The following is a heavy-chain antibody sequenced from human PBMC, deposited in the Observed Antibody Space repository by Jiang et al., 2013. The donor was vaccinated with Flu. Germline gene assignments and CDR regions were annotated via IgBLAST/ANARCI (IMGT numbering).Heavy chain of an antibody. CDR3: ARAYLYYFDY. D-gene: IGHD2/OR15-2a*01. CDR1: GDSISSYH. CDR2: FYFSGST. Sequence: LLKPSETLSLTCTVSGDSISSYHWNWIRQPPGKGLEWIGYFYFSGSTNYNPSLKSRVTISVDTSKNQFSLKLSSVTAADTAVYYCARAYLYYFDYWGQGTLVTVSS. V-gene: IGHV4-59*08. J-gene: IGHJ4*02.